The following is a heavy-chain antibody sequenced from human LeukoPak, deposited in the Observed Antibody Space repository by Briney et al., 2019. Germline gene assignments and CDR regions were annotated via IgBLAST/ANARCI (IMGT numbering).Heavy chain of an antibody. CDR3: ARAPGT. CDR1: GFTFSIYA. V-gene: IGHV3-23*01. Sequence: GGSLRLSCAASGFTFSIYAMSWVRQSPGKGLEWVSSITAGGGTTYYEDSVKGRFTISRDNAKNTLYLQMNSLRAEDTAVYYCARAPGTWGQGTLVTVSS. J-gene: IGHJ5*02. D-gene: IGHD1-26*01. CDR2: ITAGGGTT.